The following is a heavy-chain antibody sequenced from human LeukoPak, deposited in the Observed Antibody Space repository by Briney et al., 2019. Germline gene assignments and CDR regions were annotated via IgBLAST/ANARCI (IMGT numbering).Heavy chain of an antibody. V-gene: IGHV4-59*12. CDR3: ARSGYSSGWTKTFDY. CDR2: IYYSGST. CDR1: GGSISSYY. J-gene: IGHJ4*02. Sequence: SETLSLTCTVSGGSISSYYWSWIRQPPGKGLEWIGYIYYSGSTNYNPSLKSRVTISVDKSKNQFSLKLSSVTAADTAVYYCARSGYSSGWTKTFDYWGQGTLVTVSS. D-gene: IGHD6-19*01.